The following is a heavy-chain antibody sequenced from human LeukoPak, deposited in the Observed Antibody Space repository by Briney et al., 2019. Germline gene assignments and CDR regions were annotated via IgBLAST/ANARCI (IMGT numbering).Heavy chain of an antibody. CDR1: GYTFTSYY. J-gene: IGHJ4*02. D-gene: IGHD3-22*01. CDR3: ARDYDSSGYSSLGFDY. Sequence: ASVKVSCKASGYTFTSYYMHWVRQAPGQGLEWMGIINPSGGSTSYAQKFQGGVTMTRDTSTSTVYMELSSLRSEDTAVYYCARDYDSSGYSSLGFDYWGQGTLVTVSS. CDR2: INPSGGST. V-gene: IGHV1-46*01.